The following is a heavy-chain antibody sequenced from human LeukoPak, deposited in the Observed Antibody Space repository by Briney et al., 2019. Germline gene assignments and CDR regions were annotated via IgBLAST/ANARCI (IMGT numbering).Heavy chain of an antibody. Sequence: PSETLSLTCTVSGGSISSGSYYWSWIRQPAGKGLEWIGRIYTSGSTNYNPSLKSRVTISVDTSKNQFSLKLSSVTAADTAVYYCARGGELGTHYYYYMDVWGKGTTVTVSS. CDR1: GGSISSGSYY. D-gene: IGHD3-10*01. J-gene: IGHJ6*03. V-gene: IGHV4-61*02. CDR2: IYTSGST. CDR3: ARGGELGTHYYYYMDV.